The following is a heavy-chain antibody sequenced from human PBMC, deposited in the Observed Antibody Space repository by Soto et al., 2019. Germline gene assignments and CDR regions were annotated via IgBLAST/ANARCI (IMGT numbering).Heavy chain of an antibody. CDR1: GFTFSSYG. CDR3: ARVFGPDYDFWSGPDY. V-gene: IGHV3-33*01. Sequence: GGSLRLSCAASGFTFSSYGMHWVRQAPGKGLEWVAVIWYDGSNKYYADSVKGRFTISRDNSKNTLYLQMNSLRAEDTAVYYCARVFGPDYDFWSGPDYWGQGTLVTVSS. CDR2: IWYDGSNK. J-gene: IGHJ4*02. D-gene: IGHD3-3*01.